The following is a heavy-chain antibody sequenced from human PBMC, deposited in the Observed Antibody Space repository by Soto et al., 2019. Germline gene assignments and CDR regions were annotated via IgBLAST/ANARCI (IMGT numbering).Heavy chain of an antibody. CDR2: IREKANSYTT. Sequence: GGSLRLSCVGSGFTFSDHNMDWVRQGPGKGLEWVGRIREKANSYTTEYAASVKGRFTISRDDSKNSLYLQVNSLKTEDTAVYYCVREYWGTDDYWGQGTLVTVSS. J-gene: IGHJ4*02. CDR3: VREYWGTDDY. V-gene: IGHV3-72*01. D-gene: IGHD2-15*01. CDR1: GFTFSDHN.